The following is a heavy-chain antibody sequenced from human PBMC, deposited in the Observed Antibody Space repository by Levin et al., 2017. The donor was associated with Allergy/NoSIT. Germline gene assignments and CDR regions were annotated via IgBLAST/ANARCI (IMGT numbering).Heavy chain of an antibody. CDR3: VRGIVGSISAS. J-gene: IGHJ4*02. D-gene: IGHD1-26*01. V-gene: IGHV3-48*02. CDR2: ISSSSTTI. Sequence: GESLKISCAASGFTFSSYSMNWVRQAPGKGLEWVSYISSSSTTIYYADSLKGRFSISRDNAENSLYLQMNSLRDEDTALYYCVRGIVGSISASGGQGPLVTVSS. CDR1: GFTFSSYS.